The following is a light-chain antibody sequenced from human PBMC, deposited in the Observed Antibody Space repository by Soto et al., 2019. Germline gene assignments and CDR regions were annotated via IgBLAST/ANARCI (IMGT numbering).Light chain of an antibody. CDR2: GAS. J-gene: IGKJ1*01. Sequence: EIVLTQSPGTLSLSPGERATLSCRASQSVRSDYLAWYQQKPGQAPRLLIYGASSRATGIPDRFSGSGSGTDFTLTISRLEPEDFAMYYCQRYDSLRTFGQGTKVEI. V-gene: IGKV3-20*01. CDR1: QSVRSDY. CDR3: QRYDSLRT.